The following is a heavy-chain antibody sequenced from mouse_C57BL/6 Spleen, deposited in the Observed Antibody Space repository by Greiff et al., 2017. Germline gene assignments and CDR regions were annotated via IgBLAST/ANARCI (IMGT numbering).Heavy chain of an antibody. J-gene: IGHJ2*01. CDR1: GFTFSSYA. V-gene: IGHV5-4*01. D-gene: IGHD1-1*01. CDR3: ARDGATVVGDYYFDY. Sequence: EVMLVESGGGLVKPGGSLKLSCAASGFTFSSYAMSWVRQTPEKRLEWVATISDGGSYTYYPDNVKGRFTIARDNAKNNLYLQMRQMKSEDSDMYYCARDGATVVGDYYFDYWGQGTTLTVSS. CDR2: ISDGGSYT.